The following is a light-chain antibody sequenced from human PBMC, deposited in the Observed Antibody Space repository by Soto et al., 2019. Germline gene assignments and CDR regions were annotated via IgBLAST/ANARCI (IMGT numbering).Light chain of an antibody. CDR2: AAS. CDR3: QQSYKTPHT. CDR1: RDISRW. J-gene: IGKJ2*01. V-gene: IGKV1-12*01. Sequence: DIQVTQSPSSVSASVGDRVTITCRATRDISRWLAWYQQKPGKAPKLVIYAASNLQSGVPSRFSGSGSGTDFTLTISSLQPEDFATYYCQQSYKTPHTFGQGTKLETK.